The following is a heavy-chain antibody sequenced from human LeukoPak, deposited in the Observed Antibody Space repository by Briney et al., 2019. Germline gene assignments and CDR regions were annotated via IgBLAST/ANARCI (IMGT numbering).Heavy chain of an antibody. J-gene: IGHJ4*02. CDR2: INSDGSRT. CDR3: ARDGEDYGDFDY. CDR1: GFTFNDYA. Sequence: GGSLRLSCAASGFTFNDYAMHWVRQAPGKGLVWVSRINSDGSRTTYADSVKGRFTISRDNAKNTLYLQMNSLRAEDTAVYYCARDGEDYGDFDYWGQGTLVTVSS. D-gene: IGHD4-17*01. V-gene: IGHV3-74*01.